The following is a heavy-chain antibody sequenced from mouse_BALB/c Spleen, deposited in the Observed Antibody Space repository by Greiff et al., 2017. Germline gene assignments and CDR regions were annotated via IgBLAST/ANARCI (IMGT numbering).Heavy chain of an antibody. CDR2: ISNGGGST. CDR3: ARREGYYDYAMDY. D-gene: IGHD2-3*01. Sequence: EVQGVESGGGLVQPGGSLKLSCAASGFTFSSYTMSWVRQTPEKRLEWVAYISNGGGSTYYPDTVKGRFTISRDNAKNTLYLQMSSLKSEDTAMYYCARREGYYDYAMDYWGQGTSVTVSS. J-gene: IGHJ4*01. V-gene: IGHV5-12-2*01. CDR1: GFTFSSYT.